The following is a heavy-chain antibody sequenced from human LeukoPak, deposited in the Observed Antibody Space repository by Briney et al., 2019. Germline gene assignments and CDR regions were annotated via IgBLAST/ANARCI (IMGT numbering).Heavy chain of an antibody. V-gene: IGHV3-73*01. Sequence: PGGSLRLSCAASGFTFSGSTMHWVRQASGKGLEWVGRIRSKANSYATAYAASVKGRFTISRDDSKNTAYLQMNNLKTEDTAVYYCTTPYYYDSSGYYYALFYWGQGILVTVSS. CDR3: TTPYYYDSSGYYYALFY. D-gene: IGHD3-22*01. CDR2: IRSKANSYAT. J-gene: IGHJ4*02. CDR1: GFTFSGST.